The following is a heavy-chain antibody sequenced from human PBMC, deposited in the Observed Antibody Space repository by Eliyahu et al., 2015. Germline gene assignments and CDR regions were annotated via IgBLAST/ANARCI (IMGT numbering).Heavy chain of an antibody. CDR1: ELNFSTYA. J-gene: IGHJ5*02. Sequence: EIQLLESGGGLVQPGGSLRXPGEASELNFSTYAMTWVRQAPGKGLEWVSTISGAATYYADSVKGRFIVSRDSSKNTLYLQMRSLRVDDTATYYCAKLLDRWGRGTLVTVSS. CDR2: ISGAAT. V-gene: IGHV3-23*01. CDR3: AKLLDR.